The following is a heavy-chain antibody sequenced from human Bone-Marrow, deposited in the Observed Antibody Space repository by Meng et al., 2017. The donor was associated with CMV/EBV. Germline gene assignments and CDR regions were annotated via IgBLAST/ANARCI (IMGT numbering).Heavy chain of an antibody. CDR2: ISYYGSNK. CDR1: GFTFSSYA. J-gene: IGHJ4*02. D-gene: IGHD5-12*01. CDR3: ARDLGGVVKRYSGYGRGS. V-gene: IGHV3-30*04. Sequence: GGSLRLSCAASGFTFSSYAMHWVRQAPGKGLEWVAVISYYGSNKYYADSVKGRFTISRDNSKNTLYLQMNSLRAEDTAVYYCARDLGGVVKRYSGYGRGSWGQGTLVTVSS.